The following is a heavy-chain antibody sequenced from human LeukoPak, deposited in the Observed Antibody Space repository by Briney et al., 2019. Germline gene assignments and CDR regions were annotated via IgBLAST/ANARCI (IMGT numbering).Heavy chain of an antibody. CDR3: ARDAYDFWSGYGSPNWFDH. Sequence: PSETLSLTCTVSGGPISSYYWSWLRQPPGKGLEWIGRIYTSGSTNYNPSLKSRVPMSVDPSKNQFSLKLSSVTAADTAVYYCARDAYDFWSGYGSPNWFDHWGQGTLVTVSS. D-gene: IGHD3-3*01. J-gene: IGHJ5*02. CDR2: IYTSGST. CDR1: GGPISSYY. V-gene: IGHV4-4*07.